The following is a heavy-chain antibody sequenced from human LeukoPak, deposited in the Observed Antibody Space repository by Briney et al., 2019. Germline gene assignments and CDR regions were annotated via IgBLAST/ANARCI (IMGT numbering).Heavy chain of an antibody. J-gene: IGHJ4*02. CDR2: IGTSTSYI. CDR3: AKPTTVLTSYYFDY. D-gene: IGHD4-23*01. V-gene: IGHV3-21*01. CDR1: GFTFSSYS. Sequence: GGSLRLSCAASGFTFSSYSMNWVRQAPGKGLEWVSSIGTSTSYIYYADSVKGRFTISRDNAKNSLYLEMNSLRAEDTAVYYCAKPTTVLTSYYFDYWGQGTLVTVSS.